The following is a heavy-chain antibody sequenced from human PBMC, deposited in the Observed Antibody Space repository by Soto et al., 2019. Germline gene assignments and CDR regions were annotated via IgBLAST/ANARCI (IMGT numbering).Heavy chain of an antibody. Sequence: GGSLRLSCSGSGFTFSSCSMSWVRQAPGKGLEWVSAISYDGGGTYYADSVKGRFTMSRDNSKNTLYLQMNSLRGEDTAIYYCAKISTTTSQTVYWGQGTLVTVSS. CDR3: AKISTTTSQTVY. V-gene: IGHV3-23*01. J-gene: IGHJ4*02. CDR2: ISYDGGGT. CDR1: GFTFSSCS. D-gene: IGHD1-26*01.